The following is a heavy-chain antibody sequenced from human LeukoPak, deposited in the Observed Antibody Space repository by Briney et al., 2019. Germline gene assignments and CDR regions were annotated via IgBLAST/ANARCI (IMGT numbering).Heavy chain of an antibody. CDR1: GFTLSSHG. CDR2: IWYDRSDK. J-gene: IGHJ4*02. CDR3: ARDRVLHYFDY. V-gene: IGHV3-33*01. Sequence: PGGSLRLSCAASGFTLSSHGMHWVRQAPGKGLEWVAVIWYDRSDKYYADSVKGRFTISRDNSKNTLYLQMTSLRADDAAVYYCARDRVLHYFDYWGQGALVTVSS. D-gene: IGHD3-16*01.